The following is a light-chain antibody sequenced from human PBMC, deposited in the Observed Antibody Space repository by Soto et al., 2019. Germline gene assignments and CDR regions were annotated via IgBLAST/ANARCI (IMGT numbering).Light chain of an antibody. Sequence: EIVLTQSPGTLSLSPGERATLSCRAGQSSSKYLAWYQQKPGQAPRVLIYGTSSRATGIPDRFSGSGSGTDFTLTINRLEPEDFAVYYCQQYGNLPWTFGQGTKVEIK. CDR2: GTS. CDR1: QSSSKY. CDR3: QQYGNLPWT. J-gene: IGKJ1*01. V-gene: IGKV3-20*01.